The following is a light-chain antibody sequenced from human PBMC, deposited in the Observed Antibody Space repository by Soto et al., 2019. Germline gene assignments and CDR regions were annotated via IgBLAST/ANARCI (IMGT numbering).Light chain of an antibody. CDR2: KAS. Sequence: DIQMTQSPSTLSASVGDRVTITCRASQNINSWLAWYQQKPGKAPKLLIYKASNLESGVPSRFSGSGSGTDFTLTISSLQSDDFATYHCQQYESLSPRTFGEGTKVEIK. CDR1: QNINSW. J-gene: IGKJ4*01. CDR3: QQYESLSPRT. V-gene: IGKV1-5*03.